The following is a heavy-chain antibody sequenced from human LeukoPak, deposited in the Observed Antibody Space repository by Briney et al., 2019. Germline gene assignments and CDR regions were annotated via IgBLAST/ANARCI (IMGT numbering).Heavy chain of an antibody. Sequence: SETLSLTCTVSGGSIISSTYYWDWVRQPPGKGLEWIGTIYSSGTTYYIPSLKGRVTISLDTSKNQFSLKLSSVTAADTAVYYCARLPVNEFHFDFWGQGTLVTVSS. CDR3: ARLPVNEFHFDF. J-gene: IGHJ4*02. D-gene: IGHD3-10*01. CDR1: GGSIISSTYY. CDR2: IYSSGTT. V-gene: IGHV4-39*01.